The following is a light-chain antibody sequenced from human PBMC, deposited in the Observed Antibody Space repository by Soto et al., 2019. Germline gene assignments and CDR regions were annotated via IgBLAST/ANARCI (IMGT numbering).Light chain of an antibody. CDR1: QSVSSSY. Sequence: IVVTQSPGTLSLSPGERATLSCRARQSVSSSYLAWYQQKPGQAPRLLIYGASSRATGIPDRFSGSGSGTDFTLTISRLEPEDFAVYYCQQYGSSPWTFGQGTKV. V-gene: IGKV3-20*01. CDR3: QQYGSSPWT. J-gene: IGKJ1*01. CDR2: GAS.